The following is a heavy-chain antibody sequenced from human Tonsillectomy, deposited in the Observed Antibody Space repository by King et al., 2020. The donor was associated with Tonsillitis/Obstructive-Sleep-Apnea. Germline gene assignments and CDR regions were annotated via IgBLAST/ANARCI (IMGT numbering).Heavy chain of an antibody. J-gene: IGHJ6*03. D-gene: IGHD1-14*01. CDR1: GFTFSSYS. CDR3: ARVAGRHNYYYYMDV. V-gene: IGHV3-21*01. CDR2: ISSSSSNL. Sequence: VQLVESGGGLVKPGGSLRLSCAASGFTFSSYSMNWVRQAPGKGLEWFSSISSSSSNLYYADSVKGRFTISRDNAKNSLDLQMNSLRVEDTAVYYCARVAGRHNYYYYMDVWGKGTTVTVSS.